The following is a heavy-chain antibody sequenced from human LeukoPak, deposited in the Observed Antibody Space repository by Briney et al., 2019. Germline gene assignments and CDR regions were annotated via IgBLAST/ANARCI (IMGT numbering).Heavy chain of an antibody. D-gene: IGHD6-13*01. Sequence: GGSLRLSSAASGFTFSSYAMSWVRQAPGKGLEWVSAISGSGGSTYYADSVKGRFTISRDNAKSSLYLEMNSLRVEDTAVYYCARGPRILAAGSYYFDYWGQGSLVTVSS. CDR3: ARGPRILAAGSYYFDY. CDR2: ISGSGGST. CDR1: GFTFSSYA. J-gene: IGHJ4*02. V-gene: IGHV3-23*01.